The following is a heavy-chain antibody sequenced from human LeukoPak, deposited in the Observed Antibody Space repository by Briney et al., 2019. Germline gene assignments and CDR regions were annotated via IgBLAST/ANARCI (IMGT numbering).Heavy chain of an antibody. CDR2: ISSSRSYI. V-gene: IGHV3-21*01. CDR3: ARVSSMLRGPLVIYYFDF. Sequence: GGSLRLSCAASGFTFSSYSMNWVRQASGKGLEWVSFISSSRSYIYYADSVKGRFTISRDNAKNSLYLQMNSLRAEDTAVYYCARVSSMLRGPLVIYYFDFWGQGTLVTVSS. CDR1: GFTFSSYS. D-gene: IGHD3-10*01. J-gene: IGHJ4*02.